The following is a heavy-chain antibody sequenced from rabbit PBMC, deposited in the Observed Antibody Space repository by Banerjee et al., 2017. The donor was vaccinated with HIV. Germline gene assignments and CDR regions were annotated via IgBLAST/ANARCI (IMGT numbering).Heavy chain of an antibody. CDR3: ARDRGIASSNGVFNL. D-gene: IGHD1-1*01. Sequence: QSLEESGGDLVKPGASLTLTCTASGFSLSNNYVMSWVRQAPGKGLEYIACIDAANNDRTSYASWAKGRFTISKTSSTTVTLQMTSLTVADTATYFCARDRGIASSNGVFNLWGPGTLVTVS. V-gene: IGHV1S40*01. J-gene: IGHJ4*01. CDR1: GFSLSNNYV. CDR2: IDAANNDRT.